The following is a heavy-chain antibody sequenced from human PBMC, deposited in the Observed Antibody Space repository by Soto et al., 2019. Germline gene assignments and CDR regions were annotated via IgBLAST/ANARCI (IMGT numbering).Heavy chain of an antibody. CDR2: ISFDGANI. CDR1: GFTFRNYA. J-gene: IGHJ4*02. Sequence: QVQLVESGGGVVQPGTSLRLSCAASGFTFRNYAMQWVRQSPAKGLEWLAVISFDGANIFYADAAKGRFTISRDNSKETLYLQLDSLRPEDTGVYFCARDPYGGYIFDSWGQGTQVTLSS. V-gene: IGHV3-30-3*01. D-gene: IGHD5-12*01. CDR3: ARDPYGGYIFDS.